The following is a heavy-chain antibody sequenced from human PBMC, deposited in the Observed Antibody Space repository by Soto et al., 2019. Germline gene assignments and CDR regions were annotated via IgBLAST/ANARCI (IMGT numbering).Heavy chain of an antibody. V-gene: IGHV5-10-1*01. CDR2: IDPSDSYI. D-gene: IGHD1-26*01. CDR3: ARQFDGSYQQPYYFDF. Sequence: PGESLKISCTTSGYRFTTSWINWVRQMPGKGLEWMGRIDPSDSYIDYSPSFQGHVTISLDESTSTAYLQWSSLKASDTAIYYCARQFDGSYQQPYYFDFWGQGTLVTVS. J-gene: IGHJ4*02. CDR1: GYRFTTSW.